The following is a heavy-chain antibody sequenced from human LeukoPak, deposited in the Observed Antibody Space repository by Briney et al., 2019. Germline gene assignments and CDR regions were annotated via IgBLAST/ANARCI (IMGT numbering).Heavy chain of an antibody. V-gene: IGHV4-59*01. CDR2: IYYSGST. Sequence: SETLTLTCTVSDGSISSYYWSWIRQPPGKGLEWIGYIYYSGSTNYNPSLKSRVTISVDTSKNQFSLKLSSVTVADTAVYYCARADGYCRSSSCYSSNWFDPWGQGTLVTVSS. CDR1: DGSISSYY. D-gene: IGHD2-15*01. CDR3: ARADGYCRSSSCYSSNWFDP. J-gene: IGHJ5*02.